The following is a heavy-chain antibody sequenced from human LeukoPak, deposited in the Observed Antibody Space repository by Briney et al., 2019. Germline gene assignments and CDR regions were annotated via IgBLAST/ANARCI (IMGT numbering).Heavy chain of an antibody. Sequence: SQTLSLTCTVSGASISCGSYYWSWIRQPAGKGLEWIGRIYTSGSTNDNPSLKNRVTISIDTSKNRFSLILKSVTAADTAVYYCARAALGHYFYYMVFLLKGTTVTVSS. CDR1: GASISCGSYY. J-gene: IGHJ6*03. CDR3: ARAALGHYFYYMVF. D-gene: IGHD3-10*01. CDR2: IYTSGST. V-gene: IGHV4-61*02.